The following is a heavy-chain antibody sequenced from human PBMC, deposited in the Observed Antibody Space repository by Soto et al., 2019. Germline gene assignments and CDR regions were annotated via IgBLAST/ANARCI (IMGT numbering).Heavy chain of an antibody. CDR3: ARISGRPSNYYHIDV. Sequence: GASVKVSCKASGYTFTSCDVNWVRQAPGQGLEWMGWMNPDGGNTGYAQKFQGRVTMTRDSSMSTAYMELSSLTSEDTAVYYCARISGRPSNYYHIDVWGQGTTVTVSS. V-gene: IGHV1-8*01. J-gene: IGHJ6*02. CDR1: GYTFTSCD. D-gene: IGHD1-26*01. CDR2: MNPDGGNT.